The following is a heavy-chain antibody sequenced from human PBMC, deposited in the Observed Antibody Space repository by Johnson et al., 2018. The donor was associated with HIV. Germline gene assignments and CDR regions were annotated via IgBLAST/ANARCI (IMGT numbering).Heavy chain of an antibody. CDR3: ARDYRGALDI. D-gene: IGHD4-11*01. V-gene: IGHV3-48*04. J-gene: IGHJ3*02. CDR1: GLSFSNYG. Sequence: EVQLVESGGGVVQPGKSLTLSCVVSGLSFSNYGIHWVRQAPGKGPEWVSYISSSGSSRYYADSVKGRFTINRDNVKNSLYMQMNSLRVEDTAVYFCARDYRGALDIWGQGTMVTVSS. CDR2: ISSSGSSR.